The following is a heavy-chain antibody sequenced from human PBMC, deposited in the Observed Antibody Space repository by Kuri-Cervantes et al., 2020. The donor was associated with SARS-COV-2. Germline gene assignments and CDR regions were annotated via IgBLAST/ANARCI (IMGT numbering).Heavy chain of an antibody. CDR1: GFTFSSYW. Sequence: GESLKISCAASGFTFSSYWMSWVRQAPGKGLEWVANIKQDGSEKYYVDSVKGRFTISRDNAKNSLYLQMNSLRAEDTAVYYCARPFSGSYSDLFDYWGQGTLVTVSS. J-gene: IGHJ4*02. CDR2: IKQDGSEK. D-gene: IGHD1-26*01. V-gene: IGHV3-7*01. CDR3: ARPFSGSYSDLFDY.